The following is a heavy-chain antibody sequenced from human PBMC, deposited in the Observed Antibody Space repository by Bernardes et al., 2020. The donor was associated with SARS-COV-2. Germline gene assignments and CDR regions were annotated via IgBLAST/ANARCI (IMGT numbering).Heavy chain of an antibody. J-gene: IGHJ6*02. CDR3: ASSGPKNIWFELARGLTNKYYYYGMDV. V-gene: IGHV3-15*07. D-gene: IGHD3-10*01. CDR1: GFTFSNAW. Sequence: GGSLRLSCAASGFTFSNAWMNWVRQAPGKGLEWVGHIKRKTDGGTTDYAAPVKGRFTISGDDSKNTMYLQMNSLRAEDTAVYYCASSGPKNIWFELARGLTNKYYYYGMDVWGQGTTVTVSS. CDR2: IKRKTDGGTT.